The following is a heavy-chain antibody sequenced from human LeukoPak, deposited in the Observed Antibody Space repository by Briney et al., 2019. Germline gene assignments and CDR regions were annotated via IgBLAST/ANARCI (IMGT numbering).Heavy chain of an antibody. CDR1: GFSLSTSGVG. J-gene: IGHJ4*02. CDR2: IYWDDDK. Sequence: SGPTLVKPTQTLTLTCTFSGFSLSTSGVGVGWIRQPPGKALEWLALIYWDDDKRYSPSLKSRLTITKDTSKNQGVLTMTNMDPVDTATYYCAKGVRTFGGVIVRWGRKYYFDYWGQGTLVTVSS. V-gene: IGHV2-5*02. D-gene: IGHD3-16*02. CDR3: AKGVRTFGGVIVRWGRKYYFDY.